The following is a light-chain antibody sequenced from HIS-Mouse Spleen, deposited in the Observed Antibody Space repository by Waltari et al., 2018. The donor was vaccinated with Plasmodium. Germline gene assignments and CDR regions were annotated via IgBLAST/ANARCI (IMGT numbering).Light chain of an antibody. J-gene: IGLJ3*02. CDR1: SSNIGSNY. V-gene: IGLV1-47*01. CDR3: AAWDDSLSGWV. CDR2: RNN. Sequence: QSVLTQPPSASGTPGQRVTISCSGSSSNIGSNYVYWYQQLPGTAPKLLFYRNNRRPSGVPDRFFGSKSGTSASLAISGLRSEDEADYYCAAWDDSLSGWVFGGGTKLTVL.